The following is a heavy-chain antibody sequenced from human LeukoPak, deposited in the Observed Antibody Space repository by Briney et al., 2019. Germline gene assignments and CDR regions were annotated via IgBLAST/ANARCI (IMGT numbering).Heavy chain of an antibody. V-gene: IGHV5-51*01. J-gene: IGHJ4*02. CDR1: GYSFNTYW. Sequence: GESLKISCQGSGYSFNTYWVGWVRQMPGKGLEWMGIIYPADSDTRYSPSFPGQVTISAAKSINTAYLQWRTLKASDSAIYYCARVLDVDTAVFHYYFDFWGQGTLVTVSS. CDR3: ARVLDVDTAVFHYYFDF. D-gene: IGHD5-18*01. CDR2: IYPADSDT.